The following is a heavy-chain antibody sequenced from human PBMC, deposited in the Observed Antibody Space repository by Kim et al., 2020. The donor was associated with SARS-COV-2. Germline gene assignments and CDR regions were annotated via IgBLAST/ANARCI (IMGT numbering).Heavy chain of an antibody. D-gene: IGHD3-10*01. CDR3: ARAGYYGSGSYPPHFDY. J-gene: IGHJ4*02. V-gene: IGHV4-59*01. Sequence: PKSRVTISVDTSKNQFSLKLSSVTAADTAVYYCARAGYYGSGSYPPHFDYWGQGTLVTVSS.